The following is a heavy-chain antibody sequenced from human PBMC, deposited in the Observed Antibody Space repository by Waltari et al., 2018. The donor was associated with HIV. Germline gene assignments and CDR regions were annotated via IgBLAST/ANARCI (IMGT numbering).Heavy chain of an antibody. D-gene: IGHD6-13*01. CDR1: AFTFPTYT. CDR2: ISGSGRAT. V-gene: IGHV3-23*01. Sequence: VQLLESGGGLVQPGGSLRLSCAASAFTFPTYTMTWVRQAPGKGLEWVSAISGSGRATNYVDSVKGRFTISRDNSKNTLYLQMNSLRAEDTAVYYCAKSVSTFIYGMDVWGQGTTVTVSS. J-gene: IGHJ6*02. CDR3: AKSVSTFIYGMDV.